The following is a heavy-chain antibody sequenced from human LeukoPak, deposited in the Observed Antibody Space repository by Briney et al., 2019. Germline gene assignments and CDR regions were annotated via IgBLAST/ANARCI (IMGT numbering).Heavy chain of an antibody. D-gene: IGHD6-6*01. CDR3: ARDSLARPLGY. Sequence: SGRSLRLSCAGSGFIFNNYAMHWVRQAPGKGLEWVSGISWNSGSIGYADPVKGRFTISRDNAKNSLYLQMNSLRAEDTAVYYCARDSLARPLGYWGQGTLVTVSS. CDR1: GFIFNNYA. V-gene: IGHV3-9*01. J-gene: IGHJ4*02. CDR2: ISWNSGSI.